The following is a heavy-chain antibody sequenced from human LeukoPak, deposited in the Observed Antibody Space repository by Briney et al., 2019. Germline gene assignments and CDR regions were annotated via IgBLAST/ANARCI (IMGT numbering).Heavy chain of an antibody. CDR3: ARRRFAVPGTAWSDP. D-gene: IGHD6-19*01. J-gene: IGHJ5*02. V-gene: IGHV4-4*09. CDR1: GGSISDNY. Sequence: PSETLALTCTVSGGSISDNYWSWIRQPPGKGLEWIGYIYSSGSTAYNPSLESRVTISIDTSQSQFSLQLTSVTAADMAVYYCARRRFAVPGTAWSDPWARESGSPSPQ. CDR2: IYSSGST.